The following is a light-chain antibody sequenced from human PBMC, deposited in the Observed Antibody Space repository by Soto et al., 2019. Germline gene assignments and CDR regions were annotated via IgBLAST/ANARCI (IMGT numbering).Light chain of an antibody. J-gene: IGKJ2*01. Sequence: DIVMTQSPDSLAVSLGERATINCKSSLSVLYSANKKNYLAWYQQKPGQPPKLLIFWASSREPGVPDRFSGSGSVTDFTLTISSLQAEDVAVYYCQQYYSTPHTFGQGTKLEIK. CDR2: WAS. V-gene: IGKV4-1*01. CDR1: LSVLYSANKKNY. CDR3: QQYYSTPHT.